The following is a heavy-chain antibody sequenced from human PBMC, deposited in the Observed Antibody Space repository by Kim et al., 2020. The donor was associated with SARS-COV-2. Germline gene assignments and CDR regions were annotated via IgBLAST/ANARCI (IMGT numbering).Heavy chain of an antibody. Sequence: GGSLRLSCAASGFTFSSYWMSWVRQAPGKGLEWVANIKKDGSEKNYVDSVKGRFTISRDNAKNSLYLQMNSLRAEDTAVYYCARGFNYYDSSGYSYWGQGTLVTVSS. V-gene: IGHV3-7*03. CDR1: GFTFSSYW. J-gene: IGHJ4*02. CDR2: IKKDGSEK. D-gene: IGHD3-22*01. CDR3: ARGFNYYDSSGYSY.